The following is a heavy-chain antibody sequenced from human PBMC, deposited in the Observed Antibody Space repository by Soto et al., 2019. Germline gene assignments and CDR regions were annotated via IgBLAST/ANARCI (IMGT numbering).Heavy chain of an antibody. J-gene: IGHJ4*02. CDR2: IYSGGST. Sequence: ETLSLSCAASGFTVSNNYMSWVRQAPGKGLEWVSLIYSGGSTFYADSVKGRFIISRDNSKNTLYLQMNRLTDEDTAVYYCARDGCSPTSCWVHWGQGTLVTVS. D-gene: IGHD2-2*01. V-gene: IGHV3-66*01. CDR3: ARDGCSPTSCWVH. CDR1: GFTVSNNY.